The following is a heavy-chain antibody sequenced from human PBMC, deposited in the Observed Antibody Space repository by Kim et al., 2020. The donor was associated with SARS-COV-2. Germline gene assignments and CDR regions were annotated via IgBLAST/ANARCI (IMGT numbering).Heavy chain of an antibody. Sequence: GGTYYAESVKGRFTVARGSARTPLYLQRNSLRADDTAVYYCVKGAWLDYWGPGTLVTVSS. CDR3: VKGAWLDY. D-gene: IGHD5-12*01. V-gene: IGHV3-23*01. J-gene: IGHJ4*02. CDR2: GGT.